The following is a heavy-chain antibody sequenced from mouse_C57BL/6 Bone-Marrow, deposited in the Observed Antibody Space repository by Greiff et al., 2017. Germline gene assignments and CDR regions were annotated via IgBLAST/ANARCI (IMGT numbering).Heavy chain of an antibody. J-gene: IGHJ3*01. D-gene: IGHD2-4*01. Sequence: QVQLKEPGAELVKPGASVKLSCKASGYTFTSYWMHWVKQRPGQGLEWIGMIHPNSGSTNYNEKFKSKATLTVDKSSSTAYMQLSSLTSEDSAVYYCARLDYDSFAYWGQGTLVTVSA. CDR3: ARLDYDSFAY. V-gene: IGHV1-64*01. CDR1: GYTFTSYW. CDR2: IHPNSGST.